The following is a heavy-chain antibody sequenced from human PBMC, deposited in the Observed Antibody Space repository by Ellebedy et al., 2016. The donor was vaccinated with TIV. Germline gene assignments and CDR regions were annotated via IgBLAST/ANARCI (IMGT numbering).Heavy chain of an antibody. CDR1: RITFSSFD. Sequence: GESLKISCAASRITFSSFDMHWVRQAPGKGLERVAAISYDGSDKYYGDSVKGRFSISRDNSKDTLYLQMNSLRPEDTAVYYCASGDYGDYYHYGMDVWGQGTTVTVSS. D-gene: IGHD4-17*01. J-gene: IGHJ6*02. CDR3: ASGDYGDYYHYGMDV. V-gene: IGHV3-30*03. CDR2: ISYDGSDK.